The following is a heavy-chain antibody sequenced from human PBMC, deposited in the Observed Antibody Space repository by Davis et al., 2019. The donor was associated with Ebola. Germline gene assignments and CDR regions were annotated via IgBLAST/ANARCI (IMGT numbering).Heavy chain of an antibody. J-gene: IGHJ4*02. Sequence: SVKVSCKASGYIFSNYDINWVRQASGQGLEWMGRIIPIVGIANYAQKFQGRVTFTADKSTSTAYMELSSLRSEDTAVYYCGSTKVVTLVYWGQGTLVTVSS. CDR3: GSTKVVTLVY. CDR1: GYIFSNYD. D-gene: IGHD4-23*01. V-gene: IGHV1-69*04. CDR2: IIPIVGIA.